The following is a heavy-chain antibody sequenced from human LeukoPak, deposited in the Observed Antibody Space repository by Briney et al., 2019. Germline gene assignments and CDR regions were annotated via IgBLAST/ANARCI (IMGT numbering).Heavy chain of an antibody. Sequence: GASVKVSCKASGGTFSSYAISWVRQAPGQGLEWMGGIIPIFGTANYAQKFQGRVTITADESTSTAYMELSSLRSEDTAVYYCARSRIQLWFGRTDYYYYGMDVWGQGTTVTVSS. CDR3: ARSRIQLWFGRTDYYYYGMDV. V-gene: IGHV1-69*13. J-gene: IGHJ6*02. D-gene: IGHD5-18*01. CDR1: GGTFSSYA. CDR2: IIPIFGTA.